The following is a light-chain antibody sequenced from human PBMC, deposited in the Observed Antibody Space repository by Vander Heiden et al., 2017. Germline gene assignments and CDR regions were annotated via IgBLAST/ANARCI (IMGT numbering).Light chain of an antibody. V-gene: IGKV3-11*01. CDR3: QQRDSWPPT. Sequence: EIVLTQSPATLSLSPGERATLSCSASQSVSSHLAWYQQKPGQAPRLLIYDASNRATGIPGRFSGSGSGTDFTLTISILEPEDFAVYYCQQRDSWPPTFGQGTKLEIK. CDR1: QSVSSH. J-gene: IGKJ2*01. CDR2: DAS.